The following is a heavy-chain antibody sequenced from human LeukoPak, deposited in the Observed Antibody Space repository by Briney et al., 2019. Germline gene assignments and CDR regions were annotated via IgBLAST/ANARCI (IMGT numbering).Heavy chain of an antibody. CDR3: AELGITMIGGV. CDR1: GFTLSSYW. Sequence: GGSLRLSCAASGFTLSSYWMDWVRQAPGKGLGWLSRISPDGSTTNYADSVKGRFTISRDNAKNSLYLQMNSLRAEDTAVYYCAELGITMIGGVWGKGTTVTISS. CDR2: ISPDGSTT. J-gene: IGHJ6*04. D-gene: IGHD3-10*02. V-gene: IGHV3-74*01.